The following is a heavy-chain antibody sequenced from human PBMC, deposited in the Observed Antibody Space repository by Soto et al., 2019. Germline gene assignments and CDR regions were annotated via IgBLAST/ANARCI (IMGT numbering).Heavy chain of an antibody. V-gene: IGHV1-69*05. CDR1: GGSFNSYS. J-gene: IGHJ6*03. CDR2: IIPIFGTA. Sequence: SVKVSCKASGGSFNSYSISWVRQAPGQGLEWMGGIIPIFGTANYAQKFQERVTITRDMSTSTAYMELNSLRSDDTAVYYCAARGNRDYYMDVWGKRTTVTVPS. D-gene: IGHD3-10*01. CDR3: AARGNRDYYMDV.